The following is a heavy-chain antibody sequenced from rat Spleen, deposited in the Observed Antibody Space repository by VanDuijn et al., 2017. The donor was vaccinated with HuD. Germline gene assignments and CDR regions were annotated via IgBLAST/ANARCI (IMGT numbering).Heavy chain of an antibody. D-gene: IGHD1-11*01. CDR2: ISFDGSNT. V-gene: IGHV5-31*01. CDR3: ARHGYGGYSGPFAY. Sequence: EVQLVESGGGLVQPGRSLKLSCVASGFKFNNNWMTWIRQVAGKGLEWVATISFDGSNTYYRDSVKGRFTISRDNAKSTLYLQMDSLRSEDTATYYCARHGYGGYSGPFAYWGQGTLVTVSS. J-gene: IGHJ3*01. CDR1: GFKFNNNW.